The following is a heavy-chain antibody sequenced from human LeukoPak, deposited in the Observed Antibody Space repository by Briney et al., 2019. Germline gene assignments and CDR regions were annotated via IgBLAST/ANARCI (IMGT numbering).Heavy chain of an antibody. D-gene: IGHD5-18*01. CDR2: IKQDGSEK. CDR3: ARDTGGGYSCYDC. J-gene: IGHJ4*02. Sequence: GGSLRLSCAASGFTFSSYWMTWIRQAPGKGLEWVANIKQDGSEKYCVDSVKGRFTISRDNAKNSLYLQMNSLRAEDTAVYYWARDTGGGYSCYDCWGQGTLVTVSS. V-gene: IGHV3-7*01. CDR1: GFTFSSYW.